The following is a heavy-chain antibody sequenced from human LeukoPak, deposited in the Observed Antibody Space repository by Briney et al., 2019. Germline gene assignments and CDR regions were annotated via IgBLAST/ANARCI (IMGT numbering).Heavy chain of an antibody. D-gene: IGHD5-18*01. Sequence: NPSETLSLTCTVSGGSISSYYWSWIRQPPGKGLEWIGYIYYSGSTSYNPSLKSRVTISVDTSKNQFSLKLSSVTAADTAVYYCARGGIQLWPQSDYWGQGTLVTVSS. J-gene: IGHJ4*02. CDR2: IYYSGST. CDR1: GGSISSYY. V-gene: IGHV4-59*01. CDR3: ARGGIQLWPQSDY.